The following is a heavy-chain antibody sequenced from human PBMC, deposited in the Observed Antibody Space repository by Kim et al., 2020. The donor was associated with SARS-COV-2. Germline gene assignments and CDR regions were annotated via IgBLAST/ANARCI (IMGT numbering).Heavy chain of an antibody. CDR1: GSSFSDAW. D-gene: IGHD2-15*01. CDR2: IRSITDGGTT. Sequence: GGSLRLSCVASGSSFSDAWMSWVRQAPGKGLEWVGRIRSITDGGTTDFAAPVKGRFSISRDDSKNTLYLHMNNLRSEDTAVYYCAAGPVMSAAPRASEEEYYFDKWGQGTLVTVSS. V-gene: IGHV3-15*01. J-gene: IGHJ4*02. CDR3: AAGPVMSAAPRASEEEYYFDK.